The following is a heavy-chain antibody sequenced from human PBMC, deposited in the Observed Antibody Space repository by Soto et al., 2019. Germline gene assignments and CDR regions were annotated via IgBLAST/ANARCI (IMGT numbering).Heavy chain of an antibody. CDR3: AKGEQLWEPFDP. J-gene: IGHJ5*02. D-gene: IGHD5-18*01. Sequence: GASLRLSCAASGLAFSNYALSWVRQAPGKGLEWVSTISASGYSAYYGGAVKGRFTTSRDNSKSTLYLQMNRLRADETAVYDGAKGEQLWEPFDPWGQG. CDR1: GLAFSNYA. V-gene: IGHV3-23*01. CDR2: ISASGYSA.